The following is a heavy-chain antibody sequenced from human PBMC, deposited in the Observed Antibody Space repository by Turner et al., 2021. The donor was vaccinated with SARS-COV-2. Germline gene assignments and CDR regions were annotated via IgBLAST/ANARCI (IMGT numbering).Heavy chain of an antibody. J-gene: IGHJ4*02. CDR1: GGTFSSYA. CDR3: ASLSHYDSSGYYSDY. D-gene: IGHD3-22*01. V-gene: IGHV1-69*01. Sequence: QVQLVQSGAEVKKPGSSVKVSCEASGGTFSSYAISWVRQAPGQGLEWMGGFITIFGKTNYAQTYQGRVTITADESTSTAYMELSSMRSEDTDVYYCASLSHYDSSGYYSDYWGQGTLVIVSS. CDR2: FITIFGKT.